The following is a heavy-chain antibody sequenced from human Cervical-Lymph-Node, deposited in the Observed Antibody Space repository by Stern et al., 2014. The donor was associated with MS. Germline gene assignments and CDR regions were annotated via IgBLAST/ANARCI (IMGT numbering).Heavy chain of an antibody. V-gene: IGHV1-2*06. Sequence: VQLVESGAEVKKPGASVKVSCKASGYTFTGNYMHWVRQAPGQGLEWMGRINPNNGDTAYAQKFQGRVSMTSDTSITTAYMELDRLRYDDTAVYYCAKGEGDDGAYWGQGTLVTVSS. CDR1: GYTFTGNY. J-gene: IGHJ4*02. D-gene: IGHD4-17*01. CDR2: INPNNGDT. CDR3: AKGEGDDGAY.